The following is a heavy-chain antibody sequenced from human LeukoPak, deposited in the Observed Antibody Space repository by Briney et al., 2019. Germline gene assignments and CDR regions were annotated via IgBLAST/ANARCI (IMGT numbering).Heavy chain of an antibody. D-gene: IGHD6-19*01. CDR2: IYYSGST. CDR3: ASGYSGYSSGWYEVY. J-gene: IGHJ4*02. Sequence: PSETLSLTCTVSGGSISSSSYYWGCIRQPPGKGLECIGSIYYSGSTYYNPSLKSRVTISVDTSKNQFSLKLSSVTAAGTAVYYCASGYSGYSSGWYEVYWGQGTLVTVSS. V-gene: IGHV4-39*01. CDR1: GGSISSSSYY.